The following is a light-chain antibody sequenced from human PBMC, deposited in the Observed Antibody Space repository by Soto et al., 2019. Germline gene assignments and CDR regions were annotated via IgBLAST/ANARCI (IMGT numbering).Light chain of an antibody. V-gene: IGKV1-5*01. Sequence: DIQMTQSPSTLSASVGDRVTITCRASQSISSWLAWYQQKPGKAPKLLIYDASSLESGVPSRFSGSGTGTEFTLTLRSLQTDDFATYYCQQYNSWTFGQGTKVDIK. CDR1: QSISSW. J-gene: IGKJ1*01. CDR3: QQYNSWT. CDR2: DAS.